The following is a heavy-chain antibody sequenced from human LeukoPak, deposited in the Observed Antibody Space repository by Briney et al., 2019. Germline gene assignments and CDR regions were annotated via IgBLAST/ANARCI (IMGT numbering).Heavy chain of an antibody. CDR3: ARGITVTGYYFDY. D-gene: IGHD6-19*01. CDR2: TYYRSKWYN. V-gene: IGHV6-1*01. Sequence: SQTLSLTCAISGDSVSSNSVAWTWIRQSPSRGLEWLGRTYYRSKWYNDYAVSVKSRITINPDTSKNQFSLQLNSVTPEDTAEYYCARGITVTGYYFDYWGRGTLVTVSS. CDR1: GDSVSSNSVA. J-gene: IGHJ4*02.